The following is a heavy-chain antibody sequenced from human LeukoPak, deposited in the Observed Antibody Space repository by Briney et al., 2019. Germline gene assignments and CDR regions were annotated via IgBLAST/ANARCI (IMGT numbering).Heavy chain of an antibody. V-gene: IGHV4-31*03. Sequence: SETLSLTCTVSGGSISSGGYYWSWIRQHPGKGLEWIGYIYYSGSTYYNPSLKSRVTISVDTSKNQFSLKLSSVTAADTAVYYCARGFTWRIAAAGGAFDIWGQGTMVTVSS. J-gene: IGHJ3*02. CDR2: IYYSGST. D-gene: IGHD6-13*01. CDR1: GGSISSGGYY. CDR3: ARGFTWRIAAAGGAFDI.